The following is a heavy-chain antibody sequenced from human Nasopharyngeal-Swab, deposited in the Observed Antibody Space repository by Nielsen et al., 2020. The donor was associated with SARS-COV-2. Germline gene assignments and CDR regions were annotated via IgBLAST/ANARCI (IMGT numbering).Heavy chain of an antibody. CDR2: ISSSSSYI. CDR3: ARAPFDY. CDR1: GVTFSSYA. V-gene: IGHV3-21*01. Sequence: GESLKISCAASGVTFSSYAMSWVRQAPGKGLEWVSSISSSSSYIYYADSVKGRFTISRDNAKNSLYLQMNSLRAEDTAVYYCARAPFDYWGQGTLVTVSS. J-gene: IGHJ4*02.